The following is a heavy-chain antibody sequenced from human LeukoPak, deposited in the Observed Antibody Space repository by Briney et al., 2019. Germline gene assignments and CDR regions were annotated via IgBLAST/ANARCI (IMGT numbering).Heavy chain of an antibody. CDR2: IYYSGST. CDR3: ARDRAPYDFWSGYYRDYYYYGMDV. J-gene: IGHJ6*02. V-gene: IGHV4-59*12. Sequence: SETLSLTCTVSGGSISSYYWSWIRQPPGKGLEWIGYIYYSGSTYYNPSLKSRVTISVDTSKNQFSLKLSSVTAADTAVYYCARDRAPYDFWSGYYRDYYYYGMDVWGQGTTVTVSS. D-gene: IGHD3-3*01. CDR1: GGSISSYY.